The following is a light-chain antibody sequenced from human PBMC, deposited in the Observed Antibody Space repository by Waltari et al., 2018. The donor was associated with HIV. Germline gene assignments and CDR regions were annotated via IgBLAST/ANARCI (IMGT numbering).Light chain of an antibody. V-gene: IGKV4-1*01. J-gene: IGKJ3*01. CDR1: QSVFFSSNNKNF. Sequence: DIVMTQSPDSLAVSLGERANINCKASQSVFFSSNNKNFLAWYQQKPGQAPKLLISWASTRESGVPARFSGSGSGTDFTLTISSLQPEDVAAYFCQQYYTVPLTFGPGTKVEIK. CDR3: QQYYTVPLT. CDR2: WAS.